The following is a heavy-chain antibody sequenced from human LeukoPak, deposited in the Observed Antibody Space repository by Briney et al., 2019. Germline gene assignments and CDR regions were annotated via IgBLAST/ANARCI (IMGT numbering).Heavy chain of an antibody. V-gene: IGHV3-69-1*01. J-gene: IGHJ4*02. D-gene: IGHD3-3*01. Sequence: GGSLRLSCAASGFTFSNYAMTWVRQAPGKGLEWVSAFDANLNRFYADYVKGRFTISRDNAKNSLYLQMNSLRAEDTAVYYCARVPDYDFWSGYYTGLDYWAREPWSPSPQ. CDR3: ARVPDYDFWSGYYTGLDY. CDR1: GFTFSNYA. CDR2: FDANLNR.